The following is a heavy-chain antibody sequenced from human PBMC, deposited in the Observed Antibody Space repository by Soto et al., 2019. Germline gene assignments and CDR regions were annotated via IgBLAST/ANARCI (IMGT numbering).Heavy chain of an antibody. J-gene: IGHJ6*03. Sequence: EVQLVESGGGLVQPGGSLRLSCAASGFTFNYYAMQWVRQAPGKGLEYVSAISSNGQSTYYGTSARGRFTISRDNSRNTLYVQMGSLRDEDMAVYYCARVGCDTSGADYYYYYMDVGGKGTTITVSS. CDR3: ARVGCDTSGADYYYYYMDV. D-gene: IGHD6-25*01. V-gene: IGHV3-64*01. CDR2: ISSNGQST. CDR1: GFTFNYYA.